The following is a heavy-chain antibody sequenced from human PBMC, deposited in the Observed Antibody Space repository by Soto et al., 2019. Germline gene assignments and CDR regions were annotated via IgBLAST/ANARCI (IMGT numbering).Heavy chain of an antibody. Sequence: QVQLVQSGAEVKKPGASVKVSCKASGYTFTSYAMHWVRQAPGQRLEWMGWINAGNGNTKYSQKFQGRVTITRDTSASTAYMELSSLRSEDTAVYYCASEVPFYYGSGSVDYWGHGTLVTVSS. CDR3: ASEVPFYYGSGSVDY. D-gene: IGHD3-10*01. J-gene: IGHJ4*01. CDR2: INAGNGNT. V-gene: IGHV1-3*01. CDR1: GYTFTSYA.